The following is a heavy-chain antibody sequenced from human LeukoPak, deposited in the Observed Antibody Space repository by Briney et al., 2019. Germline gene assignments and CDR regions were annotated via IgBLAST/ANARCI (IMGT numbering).Heavy chain of an antibody. CDR1: GFTFNSYS. D-gene: IGHD5-24*01. J-gene: IGHJ4*02. CDR3: ARIVSGNRDGYNMDY. CDR2: ISSRSTYI. V-gene: IGHV3-21*01. Sequence: SGGSLRLSCSASGFTFNSYSINWVRQAPGKGLEWVSSISSRSTYIYYADSVKGRFTVSRDNAKNSLSLQMNSLRVEDTAVYYCARIVSGNRDGYNMDYWGQGTLVTVSS.